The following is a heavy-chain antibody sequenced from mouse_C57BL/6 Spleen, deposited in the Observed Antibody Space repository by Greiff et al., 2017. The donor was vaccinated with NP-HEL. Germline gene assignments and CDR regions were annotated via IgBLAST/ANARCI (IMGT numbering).Heavy chain of an antibody. D-gene: IGHD6-1*01. CDR3: ARRGQFYAMDY. CDR2: ILPGSGST. J-gene: IGHJ4*01. V-gene: IGHV1-9*01. CDR1: GYTFTGYW. Sequence: VQLQQSGAELMKPGASVKLSCKATGYTFTGYWIEWVKQRPGHGLEWIGAILPGSGSTTYNEKFKGKATFTADTSSNTAYMQLSSLTTEDSAIYYCARRGQFYAMDYWGQGTSVTVSS.